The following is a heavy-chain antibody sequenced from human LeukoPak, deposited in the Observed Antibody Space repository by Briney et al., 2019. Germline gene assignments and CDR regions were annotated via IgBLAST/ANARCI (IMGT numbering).Heavy chain of an antibody. Sequence: GGSLRLSCAASGFTVSSNYMSWVRQAPGKGLVWVSRIASDGSSTTYADSVKGRFSISRDNAKNTLYLQMNSLRVEDTAVYYCARGRPHGNDYWGQGTLVTVSS. J-gene: IGHJ4*02. D-gene: IGHD4-23*01. CDR3: ARGRPHGNDY. CDR1: GFTVSSNY. V-gene: IGHV3-74*01. CDR2: IASDGSST.